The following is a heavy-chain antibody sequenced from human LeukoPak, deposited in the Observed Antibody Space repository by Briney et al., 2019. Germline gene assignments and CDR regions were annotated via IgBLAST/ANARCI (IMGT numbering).Heavy chain of an antibody. D-gene: IGHD3-10*01. V-gene: IGHV3-21*01. CDR1: GFTFSSYS. CDR3: ARGEYGSGSYHIDY. CDR2: ISGTSSYI. Sequence: GGSLRLSCAASGFTFSSYSMNWVRQAPGKGLEWVSFISGTSSYIYYADSVKGRFTISRDNAKNSLYLQMNSLRAEGTAVYYCARGEYGSGSYHIDYWGQGTLVTVSS. J-gene: IGHJ4*02.